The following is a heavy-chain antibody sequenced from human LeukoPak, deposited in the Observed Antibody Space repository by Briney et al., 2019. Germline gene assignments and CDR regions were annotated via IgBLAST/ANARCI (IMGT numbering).Heavy chain of an antibody. Sequence: PSETLCLTCTVSGDSISGYYWSWIRQPPGKGLEYIGYVYYSGATNSNPSLKSRVTISLETSKNQFSLKLNSVTAADTAVYYCAKYGNYLVDWGQGTLVTVTS. J-gene: IGHJ4*02. V-gene: IGHV4-59*01. CDR1: GDSISGYY. D-gene: IGHD2/OR15-2a*01. CDR3: AKYGNYLVD. CDR2: VYYSGAT.